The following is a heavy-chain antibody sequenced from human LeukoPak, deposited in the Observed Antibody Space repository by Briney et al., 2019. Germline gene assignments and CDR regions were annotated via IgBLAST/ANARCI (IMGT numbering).Heavy chain of an antibody. CDR2: ISSSTSYI. CDR3: ARDLPSSSGWYRVRGCPYFDY. V-gene: IGHV3-21*01. D-gene: IGHD6-19*01. J-gene: IGHJ4*02. CDR1: GFTFSSYS. Sequence: GGSLRLSCAASGFTFSSYSMNWVRQAPGKGLEWVSSISSSTSYIYYADSVKGRFTISRDNAKNSLYLQMNSLRAEDTAVYYCARDLPSSSGWYRVRGCPYFDYWGQGTLVTVSS.